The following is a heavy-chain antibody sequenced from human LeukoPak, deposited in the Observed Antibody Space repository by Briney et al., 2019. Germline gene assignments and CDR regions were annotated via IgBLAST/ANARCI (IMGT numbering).Heavy chain of an antibody. CDR1: GFSFSYHG. Sequence: GGSLRLSCAASGFSFSYHGMNWVRQAPGKGLEWVSSISSSSSYIYYADSVKGRFTISRDNAKNSLYLQMNSLRAEDTAVYYCASVAPGSSSWYVGRGRNTDYWGQGTLVTVSS. J-gene: IGHJ4*02. CDR2: ISSSSSYI. V-gene: IGHV3-21*01. D-gene: IGHD6-13*01. CDR3: ASVAPGSSSWYVGRGRNTDY.